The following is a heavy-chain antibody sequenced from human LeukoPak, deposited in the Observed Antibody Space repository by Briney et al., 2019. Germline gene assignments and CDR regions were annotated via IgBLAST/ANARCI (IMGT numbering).Heavy chain of an antibody. J-gene: IGHJ4*02. Sequence: GGSLRLSCAASGFTFSNAWMSWVRQAPGKGLEWVSSISSSSSYIYYADSVKGRFTISRDNAKNSLYLQMNSLRAEDTAVYYCARFGMAGGTVDYWGQGTLVAVSS. CDR1: GFTFSNAW. CDR2: ISSSSSYI. V-gene: IGHV3-21*01. CDR3: ARFGMAGGTVDY. D-gene: IGHD6-19*01.